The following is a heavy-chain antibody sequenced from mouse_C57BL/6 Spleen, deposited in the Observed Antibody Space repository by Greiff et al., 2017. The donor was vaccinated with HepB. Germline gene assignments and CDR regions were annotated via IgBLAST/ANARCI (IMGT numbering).Heavy chain of an antibody. CDR3: ARSSLYGSSYLGY. Sequence: VQLKESGGGLVKPGGSLKLSCAASGFTFSDYGMHWVRQAPEKGLEWVAYISSGSSTIYYADTVKGRFTISRDNAKNTLFLQMTSLRSEDTAMYYCARSSLYGSSYLGYWGQGTTLTVSS. D-gene: IGHD1-1*01. J-gene: IGHJ2*01. CDR1: GFTFSDYG. V-gene: IGHV5-17*01. CDR2: ISSGSSTI.